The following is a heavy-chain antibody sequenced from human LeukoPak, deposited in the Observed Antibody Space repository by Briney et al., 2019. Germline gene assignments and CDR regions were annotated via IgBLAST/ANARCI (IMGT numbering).Heavy chain of an antibody. CDR2: INHSGST. Sequence: PSETLSLTCAVYGGSFSGYYWSWIRQPPGKGLEWIGEINHSGSTNYNPSLKSRVTISVDTSKNQFSLRLSSVTAADTAVYYCARVRITMVRGVIRAYFDYWGQGTLVTVSS. D-gene: IGHD3-10*01. CDR3: ARVRITMVRGVIRAYFDY. J-gene: IGHJ4*02. CDR1: GGSFSGYY. V-gene: IGHV4-34*01.